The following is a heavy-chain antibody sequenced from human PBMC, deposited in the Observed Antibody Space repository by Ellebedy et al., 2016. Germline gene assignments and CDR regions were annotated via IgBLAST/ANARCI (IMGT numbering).Heavy chain of an antibody. J-gene: IGHJ6*02. CDR2: IYYSGST. CDR3: ARGPYYDFWSGFIVYYYYGMDV. D-gene: IGHD3-3*01. Sequence: GSLRLSCTVSGGSISSYYWSWIRQPPGKGLEWIGFIYYSGSTNYNPSLKSRVTISVDTSKNQFSLKLSSVTAADTAVYYCARGPYYDFWSGFIVYYYYGMDVWGQGTTVTVSS. V-gene: IGHV4-59*01. CDR1: GGSISSYY.